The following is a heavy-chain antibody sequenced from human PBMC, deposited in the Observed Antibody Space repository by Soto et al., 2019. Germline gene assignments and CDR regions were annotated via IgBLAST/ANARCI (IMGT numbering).Heavy chain of an antibody. CDR3: ARSHGGKNVIDY. Sequence: GESLKISCKGSGYSFTSYWISWVRQMPGKGLEWMGRIDPSDSYTNYSPSFQGHVTISADKSISTAYLQWSSLKASDTAMYYCARSHGGKNVIDYWGQGTLVTVSS. V-gene: IGHV5-10-1*01. D-gene: IGHD2-15*01. J-gene: IGHJ4*02. CDR1: GYSFTSYW. CDR2: IDPSDSYT.